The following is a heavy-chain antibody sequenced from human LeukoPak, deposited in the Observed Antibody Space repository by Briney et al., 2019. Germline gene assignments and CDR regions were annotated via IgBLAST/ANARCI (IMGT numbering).Heavy chain of an antibody. CDR1: GFIFSGYY. V-gene: IGHV3-11*01. Sequence: GGSLRLSCATSGFIFSGYYMSWIRQAPGKGLEWVSYISGSGNDISYADSVKGRFTISRDNAKGSLYLQMNSLRAADTAVYYCGTHAGRTGSDDWGQGTLVTDSS. J-gene: IGHJ4*02. CDR2: ISGSGNDI. CDR3: GTHAGRTGSDD. D-gene: IGHD3/OR15-3a*01.